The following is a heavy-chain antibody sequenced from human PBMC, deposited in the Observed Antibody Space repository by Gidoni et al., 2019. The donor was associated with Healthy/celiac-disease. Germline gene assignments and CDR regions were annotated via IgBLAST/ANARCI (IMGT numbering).Heavy chain of an antibody. J-gene: IGHJ2*01. Sequence: EVQLVESGGGLVKPGGSLRLSCAASGFTFSSYSLNWVRQAPGKGLEWVSSIIISSSYIYYAYSVKGRFTISRDNAKNSLYLQMNSLRAEDTAVYYCAKTVHYYDSSGYYPEGYWYFDLWGRGTLVTVSS. V-gene: IGHV3-21*01. D-gene: IGHD3-22*01. CDR2: IIISSSYI. CDR1: GFTFSSYS. CDR3: AKTVHYYDSSGYYPEGYWYFDL.